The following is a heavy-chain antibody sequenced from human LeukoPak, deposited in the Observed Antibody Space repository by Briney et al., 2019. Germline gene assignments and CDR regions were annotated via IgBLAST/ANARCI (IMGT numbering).Heavy chain of an antibody. CDR3: AKDSYGMDV. CDR1: GFTFSSYA. Sequence: GGSLRLSCAASGFTFSSYAMHWVRQAPGKGLEWVAVVSYDGSNEYHADAVRGRFTISRDNSNNTLYLQMNSPRTEDTGVYYCAKDSYGMDVWGQGTTVTVSS. V-gene: IGHV3-30-3*01. CDR2: VSYDGSNE. J-gene: IGHJ6*02.